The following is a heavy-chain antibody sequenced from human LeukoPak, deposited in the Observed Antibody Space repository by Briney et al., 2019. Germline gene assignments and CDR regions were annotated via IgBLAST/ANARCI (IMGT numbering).Heavy chain of an antibody. V-gene: IGHV1-2*02. CDR3: ARDRYGDGFAHLDY. D-gene: IGHD5-24*01. CDR1: GYTFTSYA. J-gene: IGHJ4*02. Sequence: ASVKVSCKASGYTFTSYAIHWVRQAPGQGLEWMGWITPSGGTNYPQKFQGRVAVTWDTSITTAYMDLSRLTSDDTAVYYCARDRYGDGFAHLDYWGQGALVTVSS. CDR2: ITPSGGT.